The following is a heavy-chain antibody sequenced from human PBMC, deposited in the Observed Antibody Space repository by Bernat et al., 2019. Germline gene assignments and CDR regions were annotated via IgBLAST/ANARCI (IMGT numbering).Heavy chain of an antibody. CDR3: ARIIALAGTTAAYYYYGMDV. CDR1: GFSLSTSGMC. J-gene: IGHJ6*02. V-gene: IGHV2-70*15. Sequence: QVTLRESGPALVKPTQTLTLTCTFSGFSLSTSGMCVSWIRQPPGKALEWLARIDWDDDKYYSTSLKTRLTISKDTSKNQVVLTMTNMDPVDTATYYCARIIALAGTTAAYYYYGMDVWGQGTTVTVSS. D-gene: IGHD6-19*01. CDR2: IDWDDDK.